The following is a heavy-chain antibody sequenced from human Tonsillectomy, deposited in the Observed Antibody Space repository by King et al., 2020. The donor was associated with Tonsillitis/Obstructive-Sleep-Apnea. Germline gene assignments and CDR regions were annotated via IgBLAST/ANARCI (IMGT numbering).Heavy chain of an antibody. J-gene: IGHJ4*02. Sequence: QLVQSGGGVVQPGRSLRLSCAASGFTFSSYGMHWVRQAPGKGLEWVAFIWYDGSNKCYADSVKGRFTISRDNSKNTLYLQMNSLRAEDTAVYYCARDGQSSSAWSSDYWGQGTLVTVSS. V-gene: IGHV3-33*01. CDR3: ARDGQSSSAWSSDY. CDR2: IWYDGSNK. D-gene: IGHD6-19*01. CDR1: GFTFSSYG.